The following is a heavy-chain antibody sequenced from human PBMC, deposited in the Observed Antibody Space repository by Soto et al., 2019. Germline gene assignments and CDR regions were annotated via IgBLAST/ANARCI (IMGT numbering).Heavy chain of an antibody. CDR2: ISGGGDNT. V-gene: IGHV3-23*01. CDR1: GFTFSNYA. Sequence: EVQLLDSGGGLVQPGGSLRLSCEASGFTFSNYAMNWVRQAPGKGLEWVLCISGGGDNTYYADSVKGRFTISRDNSKNTVFLQMNSLRAEDTAVYYGAKERLARGFDYWGQGTLVTVSS. CDR3: AKERLARGFDY. J-gene: IGHJ4*02.